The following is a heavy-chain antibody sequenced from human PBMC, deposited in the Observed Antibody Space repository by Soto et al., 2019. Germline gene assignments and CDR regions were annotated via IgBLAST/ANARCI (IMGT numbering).Heavy chain of an antibody. Sequence: GGSLRLSCAASGFTFGSSAMHWVRQAPGKGLEWVAVISVGGRSTYYGDSVKGRFTISRDNSRNTLYLQMNSLRADDTAVYFCAKSRGDSWTTYFFDYWGQGALVTVSS. CDR2: ISVGGRST. D-gene: IGHD4-4*01. CDR1: GFTFGSSA. J-gene: IGHJ4*02. V-gene: IGHV3-23*01. CDR3: AKSRGDSWTTYFFDY.